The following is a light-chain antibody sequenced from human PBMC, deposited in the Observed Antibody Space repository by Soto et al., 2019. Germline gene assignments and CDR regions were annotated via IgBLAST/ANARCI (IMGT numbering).Light chain of an antibody. CDR2: LGS. CDR3: MQALQTPPSN. V-gene: IGKV2-28*01. Sequence: DIVMTQSPLSLPVTPGEPASISCRSSQSLLHSNGYNYLDWYLQKPGQSPQLLIYLGSNRASGVPDRFSGSGSGTDFTLKISRVEAEDVGVYYCMQALQTPPSNFGGGTKVDIK. CDR1: QSLLHSNGYNY. J-gene: IGKJ4*01.